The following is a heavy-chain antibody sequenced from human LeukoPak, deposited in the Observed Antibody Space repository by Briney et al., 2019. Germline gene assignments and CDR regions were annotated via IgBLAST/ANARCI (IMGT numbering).Heavy chain of an antibody. CDR1: GGTFSSYA. CDR3: AREKTYYYGSGSYKGPYYFDY. Sequence: GASVKFSCKASGGTFSSYAISWVRQAPGQGLEWMGRIIPILGIANYAQKFQGRVTITADKSTSTAYMELSSLRSEDTAVYYCAREKTYYYGSGSYKGPYYFDYWGQGTLVTVSS. V-gene: IGHV1-69*04. D-gene: IGHD3-10*01. J-gene: IGHJ4*02. CDR2: IIPILGIA.